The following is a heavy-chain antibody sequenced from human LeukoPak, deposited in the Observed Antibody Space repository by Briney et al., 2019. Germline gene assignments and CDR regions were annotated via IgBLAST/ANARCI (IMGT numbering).Heavy chain of an antibody. CDR1: GYTFTDYY. Sequence: GASVKVSCKASGYTFTDYYMHWVQQAPGKGLEWMGRVDPEDGETIYAEKFQGRVTITADTSTDTAYMELSSLRSEDTAVYYCARDSSSYYYDSSGYFDMDVWGKGTTVTVSS. V-gene: IGHV1-69-2*01. CDR3: ARDSSSYYYDSSGYFDMDV. D-gene: IGHD3-22*01. CDR2: VDPEDGET. J-gene: IGHJ6*03.